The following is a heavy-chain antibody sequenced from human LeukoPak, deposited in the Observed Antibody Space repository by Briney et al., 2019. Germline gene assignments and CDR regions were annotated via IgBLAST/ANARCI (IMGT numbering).Heavy chain of an antibody. J-gene: IGHJ4*02. CDR2: ISSSSSYI. V-gene: IGHV3-21*01. CDR3: ARVFAFSVNMIFGVDKLGWLDY. Sequence: GGSLRLSCAASGFTFSSYSMNWVRRAPGKGLEWVSSISSSSSYIYYADSVKGRFTISRDNAKNSLYLQMNSLRAEDTAVYYCARVFAFSVNMIFGVDKLGWLDYWGQGTLVTVSS. CDR1: GFTFSSYS. D-gene: IGHD3/OR15-3a*01.